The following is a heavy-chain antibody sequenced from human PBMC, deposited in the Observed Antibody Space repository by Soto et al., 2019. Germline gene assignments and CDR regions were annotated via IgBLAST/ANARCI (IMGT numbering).Heavy chain of an antibody. CDR3: ARDLPDIVVVPAAIHGMDV. J-gene: IGHJ6*02. Sequence: QVQLVQSGAEVKKPGSSVKVSCKASGGTFSSYAISWVRQAPGQGLEWMGGIIPIFGTANYAQTFQGRVTITADESTSTAYMELSSLRSEDTAVYYCARDLPDIVVVPAAIHGMDVWGQGTTVTVSS. CDR1: GGTFSSYA. V-gene: IGHV1-69*01. CDR2: IIPIFGTA. D-gene: IGHD2-2*02.